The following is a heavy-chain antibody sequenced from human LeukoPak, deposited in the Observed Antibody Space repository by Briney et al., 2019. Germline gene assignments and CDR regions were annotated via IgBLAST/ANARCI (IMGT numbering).Heavy chain of an antibody. CDR1: GFTFSSYS. D-gene: IGHD6-13*01. CDR3: AKAFLAAAGRVIDY. J-gene: IGHJ4*02. CDR2: ISTSSSYI. V-gene: IGHV3-21*01. Sequence: GGSLRLSCAASGFTFSSYSMNWVRQAPGKGLEWVSFISTSSSYIHNADSVKGRFTISRDNSKNTLYLQMNSLRAEDTAVYYCAKAFLAAAGRVIDYWGQGTLVTVSS.